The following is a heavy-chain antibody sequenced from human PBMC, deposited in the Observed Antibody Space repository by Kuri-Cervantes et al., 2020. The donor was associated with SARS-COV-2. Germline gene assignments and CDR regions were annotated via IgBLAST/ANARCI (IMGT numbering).Heavy chain of an antibody. D-gene: IGHD1-1*01. V-gene: IGHV1-69*05. CDR3: AGGPNERKYYFDY. CDR2: IIPIFGTA. CDR1: GGTFSSCA. J-gene: IGHJ4*02. Sequence: SVKVSCKASGGTFSSCAISWVRQAPGQGLEWMGGIIPIFGTANYAQKFQGRVTITTDESTSTAYMELSSLRSEDTAVYYCAGGPNERKYYFDYWGQGTLVTVSS.